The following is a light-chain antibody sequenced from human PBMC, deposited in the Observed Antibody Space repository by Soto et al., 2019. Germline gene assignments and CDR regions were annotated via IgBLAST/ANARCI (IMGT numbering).Light chain of an antibody. CDR2: GNS. Sequence: QLVLTQPPSVSGAPGQRVTISCTESSSNIGAGYDVHWYQQLPGTAPKLLIYGNSNRPSGVPDRFSGSKSGTSASLAITGLQAEDEADYYCQSYDSSLRGWVFGGGTKLTVL. J-gene: IGLJ3*02. CDR1: SSNIGAGYD. CDR3: QSYDSSLRGWV. V-gene: IGLV1-40*01.